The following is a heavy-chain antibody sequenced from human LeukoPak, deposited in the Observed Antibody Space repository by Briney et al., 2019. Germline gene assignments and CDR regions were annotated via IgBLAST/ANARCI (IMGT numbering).Heavy chain of an antibody. CDR1: GGSFSGYY. J-gene: IGHJ4*02. CDR3: AGGGYSSSWYALDY. Sequence: PSETLSLTCAVYGGSFSGYYWSWIRQPPGKGLEWTGSIHHSGSTNYNPSLKSRVTISVDTSKNQFSLKLSSVTAADTAVYYCAGGGYSSSWYALDYWGQGTLVTVSS. CDR2: IHHSGST. D-gene: IGHD6-13*01. V-gene: IGHV4-34*01.